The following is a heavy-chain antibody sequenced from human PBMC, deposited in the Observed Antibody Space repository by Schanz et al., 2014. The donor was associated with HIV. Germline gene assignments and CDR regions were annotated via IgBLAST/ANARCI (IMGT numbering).Heavy chain of an antibody. CDR1: GFTFNSYG. V-gene: IGHV3-30*18. CDR2: ISYDGRNK. Sequence: QVQLVESGGGVVQPGGSLRLSCAASGFTFNSYGMHWVRQAPGKGLEWVSVISYDGRNKYYADSVKGRFTISRDNSKNTLYLQLKSLRAEDRAVYYCAKDRNYYESKYRGKGNYYYYYGMDVWGQGTTVTVSS. CDR3: AKDRNYYESKYRGKGNYYYYYGMDV. D-gene: IGHD3-22*01. J-gene: IGHJ6*02.